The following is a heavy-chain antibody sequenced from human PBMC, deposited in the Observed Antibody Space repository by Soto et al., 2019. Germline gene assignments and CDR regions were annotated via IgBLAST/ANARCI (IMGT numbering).Heavy chain of an antibody. J-gene: IGHJ6*02. Sequence: GAAGKESWKAWGGTFSTYSIVWRRKDTGQGLERMGGIIQRAATSNYAQKFQGRVTITADESTSTAYMELSSLRSEDTAVYYCAREGLVLVPTTVNSDYYYYAMDVRGQGTTVTVSS. CDR3: AREGLVLVPTTVNSDYYYYAMDV. D-gene: IGHD2-2*01. V-gene: IGHV1-69*13. CDR2: IIQRAATS. CDR1: GGTFSTYS.